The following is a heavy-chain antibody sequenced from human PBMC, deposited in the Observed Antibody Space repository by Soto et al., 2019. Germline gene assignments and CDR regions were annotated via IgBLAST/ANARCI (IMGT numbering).Heavy chain of an antibody. CDR1: GYSISSGYY. D-gene: IGHD3-10*01. V-gene: IGHV4-38-2*01. CDR2: IYHSGST. J-gene: IGHJ5*02. CDR3: ARGQGAQIPGLWFGEESGWFDP. Sequence: LSLTCAVSGYSISSGYYWGWIRQPPGKGLEWIGSIYHSGSTYYNPSLKSRVTISVDTSKNQFSLKLSSVTAADTAVYYCARGQGAQIPGLWFGEESGWFDPWGQGTLVTVSS.